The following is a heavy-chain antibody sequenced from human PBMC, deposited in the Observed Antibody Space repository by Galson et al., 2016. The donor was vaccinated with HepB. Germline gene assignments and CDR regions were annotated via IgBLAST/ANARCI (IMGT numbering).Heavy chain of an antibody. V-gene: IGHV3-21*01. CDR2: ITSEGYFI. D-gene: IGHD2-21*02. CDR1: GFAFSSYT. CDR3: ARGLPNCGGDCYAD. Sequence: SLRLSCAASGFAFSSYTMNWVRQAPGKGLEWVSPITSEGYFIHYTDSVKGRFTISRDNAKKTLYLQMNSLRAEDTAVYYCARGLPNCGGDCYADWGQGTLVTVSS. J-gene: IGHJ4*02.